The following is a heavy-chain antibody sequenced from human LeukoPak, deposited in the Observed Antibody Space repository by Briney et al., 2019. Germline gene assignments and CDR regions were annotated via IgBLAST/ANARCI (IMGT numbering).Heavy chain of an antibody. Sequence: GGSLRLSCAASGFTFSSYSMNWVRQAPGKGLEWVSSISSSSSYIYYADSVKGRFTIFRDNAKNSLYLQTNSLRAEDTAVYYCARDGVAAAGLSYFDYWGQGTLVTVSS. J-gene: IGHJ4*02. CDR1: GFTFSSYS. CDR2: ISSSSSYI. CDR3: ARDGVAAAGLSYFDY. V-gene: IGHV3-21*01. D-gene: IGHD6-13*01.